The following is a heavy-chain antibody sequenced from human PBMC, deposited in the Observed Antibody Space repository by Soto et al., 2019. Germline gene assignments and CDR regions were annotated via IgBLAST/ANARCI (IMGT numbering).Heavy chain of an antibody. D-gene: IGHD3-22*01. CDR2: IYYSGST. CDR1: GGSISSYY. Sequence: SETLSLTCTVSGGSISSYYWSWIRQPPGKGLEWIGYIYYSGSTNYNPSLKSRVTISVDTSKNQFSLKLSSVTAADTAVYYCARDPDDSSGTFDYWGQGTLVTVSS. CDR3: ARDPDDSSGTFDY. V-gene: IGHV4-59*01. J-gene: IGHJ4*02.